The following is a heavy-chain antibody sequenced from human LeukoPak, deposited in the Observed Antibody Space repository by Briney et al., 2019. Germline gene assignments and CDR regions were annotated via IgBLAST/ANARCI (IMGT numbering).Heavy chain of an antibody. CDR2: ISGSGGST. V-gene: IGHV3-23*01. D-gene: IGHD6-19*01. J-gene: IGHJ4*02. Sequence: PGGSLRLSCAASGFTFSSYWMSWVRQAPGKGLEWGSAISGSGGSTYYADSVKGRFTISRDNSKNTLYLQMNSLRAEDTTVYYCAKDRPLRIQSIAVAVSDYWGQGTLVTVSS. CDR3: AKDRPLRIQSIAVAVSDY. CDR1: GFTFSSYW.